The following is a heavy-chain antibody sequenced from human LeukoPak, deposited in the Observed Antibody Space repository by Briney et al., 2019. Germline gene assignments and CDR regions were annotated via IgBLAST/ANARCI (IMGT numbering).Heavy chain of an antibody. CDR2: ISSNGGST. CDR3: ARLLAPGYSHDC. J-gene: IGHJ4*02. Sequence: GGSLRLSCAASGFTFSSYAMHWVRQAPGKGLEYVSAISSNGGSTYYANSVKGRFTISRDNSKNTLYLQMGSLRAEDMAVYYCARLLAPGYSHDCWGQGTLVTVSS. V-gene: IGHV3-64*01. CDR1: GFTFSSYA. D-gene: IGHD5-18*01.